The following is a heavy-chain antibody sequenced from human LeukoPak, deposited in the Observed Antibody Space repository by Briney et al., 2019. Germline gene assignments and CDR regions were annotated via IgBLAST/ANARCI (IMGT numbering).Heavy chain of an antibody. V-gene: IGHV4-4*02. D-gene: IGHD2-15*01. J-gene: IGHJ2*01. CDR3: ARGLGYCTGGSCYRYWHFDL. CDR2: IYHSGST. CDR1: GGSISSSNW. Sequence: SGTLSRTCAGSGGSISSSNWWSWVRQPPGKGLEWIGEIYHSGSTNYNPSLKSRVTISVDKSKNQFSLKLSSVTAADTAVYYCARGLGYCTGGSCYRYWHFDLWGRGTLATVSS.